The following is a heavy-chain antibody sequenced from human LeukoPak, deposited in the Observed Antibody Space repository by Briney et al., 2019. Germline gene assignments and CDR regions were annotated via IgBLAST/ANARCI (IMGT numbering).Heavy chain of an antibody. D-gene: IGHD3-22*01. CDR3: ARAYDSSGYYSKRDNYFDY. V-gene: IGHV4-31*03. Sequence: SETLSLTCTVSGGSISSGGYYWSWIRQHPGKGLEWIGYIYYSGSTYYNSSLKSRVTISVDTSKNQFSLKLSSVTAADTAVYYCARAYDSSGYYSKRDNYFDYWGQGTLVTVSS. CDR1: GGSISSGGYY. CDR2: IYYSGST. J-gene: IGHJ4*02.